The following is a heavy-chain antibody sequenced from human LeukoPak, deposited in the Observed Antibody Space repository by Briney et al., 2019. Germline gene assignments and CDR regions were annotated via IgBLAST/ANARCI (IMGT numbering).Heavy chain of an antibody. CDR1: GFTFSSYG. J-gene: IGHJ4*02. CDR2: IRYDGSNK. Sequence: PGGSLRLSCAASGFTFSSYGMHWVRQAPGKGLEWVAFIRYDGSNKYYADSVKGRFTISRDNSKNTLYLQMNSLRAEDTAVYYCAKDRGTAMVSVKVGFDYWGQGTLVTVSS. V-gene: IGHV3-30*02. CDR3: AKDRGTAMVSVKVGFDY. D-gene: IGHD5-18*01.